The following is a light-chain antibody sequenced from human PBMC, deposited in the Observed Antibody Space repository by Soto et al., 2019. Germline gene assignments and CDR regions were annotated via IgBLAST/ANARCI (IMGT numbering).Light chain of an antibody. CDR1: QSISNW. CDR2: KAS. Sequence: DIQMTQSPSTLSASVGDTVTITCRASQSISNWLAWYQKKPGQAPKLLIHKASTLVSGVPSRFSGSGSGTEFTLTNSSLQPDDFATFYCQQYDRFPYTFGQGTKLEIK. V-gene: IGKV1-5*03. CDR3: QQYDRFPYT. J-gene: IGKJ2*01.